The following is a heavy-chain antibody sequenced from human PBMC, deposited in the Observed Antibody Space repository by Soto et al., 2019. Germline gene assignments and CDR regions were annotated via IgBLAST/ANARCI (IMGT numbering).Heavy chain of an antibody. D-gene: IGHD2-2*01. Sequence: PAESLKISWKGSGYSFTNYWNGWERQRPGKVLEWMGIIDPGDSDTRYSPSFQGQVTISADKSISTAYLQWSSLKASDTAMYYCAAGIVVVPAGWAYYYGMDVWGQGTTVTVSS. CDR2: IDPGDSDT. CDR1: GYSFTNYW. J-gene: IGHJ6*02. CDR3: AAGIVVVPAGWAYYYGMDV. V-gene: IGHV5-51*01.